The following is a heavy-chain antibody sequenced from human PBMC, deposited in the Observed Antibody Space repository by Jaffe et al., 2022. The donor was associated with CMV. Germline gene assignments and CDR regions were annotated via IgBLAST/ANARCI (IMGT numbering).Heavy chain of an antibody. CDR1: GFTFGDYA. J-gene: IGHJ5*02. Sequence: EVQLVESGGGLVKPGRSLRLSCTASGFTFGDYAMSWFRQAPGKGLEWVGFIRSKAYGGTTEYAASVKGRFTISRDDSKSIAYLQMNSLKTEDTAVYYCTREPTYYYDSSGYSTTGWFDPWGQGTLVTVSS. D-gene: IGHD3-22*01. CDR3: TREPTYYYDSSGYSTTGWFDP. V-gene: IGHV3-49*05. CDR2: IRSKAYGGTT.